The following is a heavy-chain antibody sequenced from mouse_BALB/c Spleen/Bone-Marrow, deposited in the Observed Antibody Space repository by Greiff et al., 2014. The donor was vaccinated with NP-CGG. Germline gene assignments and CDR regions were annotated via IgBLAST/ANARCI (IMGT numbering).Heavy chain of an antibody. V-gene: IGHV2-9*02. D-gene: IGHD2-3*01. CDR3: ARVYLWYFDV. CDR1: GFSLTSYG. J-gene: IGHJ1*01. Sequence: VKLMESGPGLVAPSQSLSITCTVSGFSLTSYGVHWVRQPPGKGLEWLGVIWAGGSTNYNSALMSSLSISKDNSKGQVYLKMNSFQTDDTAMYYCARVYLWYFDVWGAGTTVTVSS. CDR2: IWAGGST.